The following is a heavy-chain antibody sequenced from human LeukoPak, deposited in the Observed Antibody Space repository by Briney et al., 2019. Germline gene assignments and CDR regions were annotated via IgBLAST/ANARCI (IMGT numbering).Heavy chain of an antibody. J-gene: IGHJ5*02. CDR3: AGDSSSWERFDP. V-gene: IGHV4-34*01. CDR2: INHSGST. Sequence: SETLSLTCAVYGGSFSGYYWSWIRQPPGKELEWIGEINHSGSTNYNPSLKSRVTISVDTSKNQFSLKRSSVTAADTAVYYCAGDSSSWERFDPWGQGTLVTVSS. CDR1: GGSFSGYY. D-gene: IGHD6-13*01.